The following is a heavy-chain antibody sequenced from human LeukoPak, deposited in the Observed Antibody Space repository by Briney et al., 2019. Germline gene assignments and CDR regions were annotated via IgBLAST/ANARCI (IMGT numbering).Heavy chain of an antibody. D-gene: IGHD3-9*01. V-gene: IGHV3-48*02. CDR3: ATDQRYAFDY. CDR2: IRTTAEGAKYA. Sequence: GGSLRLSCATSGFSFTDYRMNWVRQAPGKGLEWISNIRTTAEGAKYAYYADSVKGRVTISRDDGKNTLYLHMNSLRDDDTAVYYCATDQRYAFDYWGQGILVTVSS. J-gene: IGHJ4*02. CDR1: GFSFTDYR.